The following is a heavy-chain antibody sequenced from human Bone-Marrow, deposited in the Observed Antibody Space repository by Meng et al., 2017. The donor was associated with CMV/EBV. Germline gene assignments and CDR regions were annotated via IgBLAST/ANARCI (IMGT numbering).Heavy chain of an antibody. V-gene: IGHV3-23*03. CDR3: MRGHVTN. Sequence: EGQLLESGGGWVQPGGALRLSGEASGFILSDHDMSWVRQVPGKRLEWVSFINSFGTSTFYSDSVKGRFTISRDIAKNTVYLQMNSLRGEDTAVYFCMRGHVTNWGQGTLVTVSS. D-gene: IGHD2-21*02. CDR2: INSFGTST. J-gene: IGHJ4*02. CDR1: GFILSDHD.